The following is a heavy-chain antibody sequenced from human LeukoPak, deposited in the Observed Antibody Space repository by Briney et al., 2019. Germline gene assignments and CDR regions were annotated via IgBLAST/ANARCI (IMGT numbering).Heavy chain of an antibody. V-gene: IGHV4-59*08. Sequence: SETLSLTCTVSGGSISSYHWSWIRQPPGKGLEWIGYVYYSGSTNYNPSLKSRVTISVDTSKNQFSLKLSSVTAADTAVYYCARSNYIAAAGRYYFDYWGQGTLVTVSS. J-gene: IGHJ4*02. D-gene: IGHD6-13*01. CDR2: VYYSGST. CDR3: ARSNYIAAAGRYYFDY. CDR1: GGSISSYH.